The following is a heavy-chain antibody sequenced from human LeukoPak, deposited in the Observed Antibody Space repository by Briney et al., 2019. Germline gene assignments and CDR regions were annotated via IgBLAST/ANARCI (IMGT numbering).Heavy chain of an antibody. Sequence: ASVKVSCKASGYTFTSYYMHWVRQAPGQGLEWMGIINPSGGSTSYAQKFQGRVTMTRDTSIGTAFMEITSLRSDDTAVYYCARDETFRWDYWGQGALVTVSS. CDR1: GYTFTSYY. D-gene: IGHD4-23*01. V-gene: IGHV1-46*01. J-gene: IGHJ4*02. CDR2: INPSGGST. CDR3: ARDETFRWDY.